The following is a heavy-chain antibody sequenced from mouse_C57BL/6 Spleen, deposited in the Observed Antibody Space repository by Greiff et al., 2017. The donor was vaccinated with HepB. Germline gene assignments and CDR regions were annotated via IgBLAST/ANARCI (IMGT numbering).Heavy chain of an antibody. CDR3: AREEDSNYGGY. V-gene: IGHV1-54*01. CDR2: INPGSGGT. CDR1: GYAFTNYL. D-gene: IGHD2-5*01. Sequence: QVQLQQSGAELVRPGTSVKVSCKASGYAFTNYLIEWVKQRPGQGLEWIGVINPGSGGTNYNEKFKGKATLTADKSSSTAYMQRSSLTSEDSAVYFCAREEDSNYGGYWGQGTTLTVSS. J-gene: IGHJ2*01.